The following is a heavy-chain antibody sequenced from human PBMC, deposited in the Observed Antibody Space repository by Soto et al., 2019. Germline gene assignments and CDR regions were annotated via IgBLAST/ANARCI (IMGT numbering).Heavy chain of an antibody. Sequence: RGESLKISCKGSGYSFTSYWISWVRQMPGKGLEWMGRIDPSDSYTNYSPSFQGHVTISADKSISTAYLQWSSLKASDTAMYYCASSGCPYYYCGMDVWGQGTTVTVSS. CDR2: IDPSDSYT. J-gene: IGHJ6*02. CDR3: ASSGCPYYYCGMDV. D-gene: IGHD6-19*01. CDR1: GYSFTSYW. V-gene: IGHV5-10-1*01.